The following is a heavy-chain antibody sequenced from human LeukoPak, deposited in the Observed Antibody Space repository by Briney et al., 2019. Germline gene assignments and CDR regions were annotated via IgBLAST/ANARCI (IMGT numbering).Heavy chain of an antibody. D-gene: IGHD6-13*01. CDR1: GFTFSSYA. V-gene: IGHV3-23*01. CDR2: ISGSGGST. CDR3: AKDNSAAGTPFDY. J-gene: IGHJ4*02. Sequence: PGGSLRLSCAASGFTFSSYAMSWVRQAAGKGLEWVSAISGSGGSTYYADSVKGRFTISRDNSKNTLYLQMNSLRAEDTAVYYCAKDNSAAGTPFDYWGQGTLVTVSS.